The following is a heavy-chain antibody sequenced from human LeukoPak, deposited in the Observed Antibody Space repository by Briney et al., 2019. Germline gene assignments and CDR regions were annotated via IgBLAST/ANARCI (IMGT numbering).Heavy chain of an antibody. J-gene: IGHJ3*01. CDR3: ARRQCVSEFGWLDVFYV. Sequence: GGSLRLSCAASGFTFSDYYMSWIRQAPGKGLEWVSYISKSSSHTDYADSVKGRFTISRDNAKTSLYLQMNSLRVEDTAVYFCARRQCVSEFGWLDVFYVRGQGTTVSVSS. CDR1: GFTFSDYY. CDR2: ISKSSSHT. V-gene: IGHV3-11*03. D-gene: IGHD3-16*01.